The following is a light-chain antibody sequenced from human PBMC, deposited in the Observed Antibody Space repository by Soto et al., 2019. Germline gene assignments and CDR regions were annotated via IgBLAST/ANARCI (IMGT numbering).Light chain of an antibody. Sequence: QSVLTQPASVSGSPGQSITISCTGTSSDVGNYNLVSWYQHHPGKAPKLMIYEDSKRPSGVSNRFSGSKSGNTASLTISGLQAEDEADYYCCSYAISSTYVFGIGTKVT. CDR3: CSYAISSTYV. CDR2: EDS. V-gene: IGLV2-23*01. CDR1: SSDVGNYNL. J-gene: IGLJ1*01.